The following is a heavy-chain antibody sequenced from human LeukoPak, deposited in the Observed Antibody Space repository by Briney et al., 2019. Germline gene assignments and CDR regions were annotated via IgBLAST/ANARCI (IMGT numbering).Heavy chain of an antibody. D-gene: IGHD1-1*01. CDR2: INPGESDI. CDR1: GYSFPTYW. J-gene: IGHJ4*02. CDR3: ASSIRLYGTSGYDY. Sequence: GESLKISCKGSGYSFPTYWIGWVRQMPGKGLEWMGLINPGESDIRYRPSFQGQVTISADKSINTAYLQWSSLKASDSAMYYCASSIRLYGTSGYDYWGQGTLVTVSS. V-gene: IGHV5-51*01.